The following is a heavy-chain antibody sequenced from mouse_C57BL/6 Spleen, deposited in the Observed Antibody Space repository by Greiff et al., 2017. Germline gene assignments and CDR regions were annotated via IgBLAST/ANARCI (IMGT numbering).Heavy chain of an antibody. CDR2: ISYDGSN. CDR3: ARGGSSFLWYFDV. CDR1: GYSITSGYY. Sequence: VQLQQSGPGLVKPSQSLSLTCSVTGYSITSGYYWNWIRQFPGNKLEWMGYISYDGSNNYNPSLKNRISITRDTSKNQFFLKLNSVTTEDTATYYCARGGSSFLWYFDVWGTGTTVTVSS. J-gene: IGHJ1*03. D-gene: IGHD1-1*01. V-gene: IGHV3-6*01.